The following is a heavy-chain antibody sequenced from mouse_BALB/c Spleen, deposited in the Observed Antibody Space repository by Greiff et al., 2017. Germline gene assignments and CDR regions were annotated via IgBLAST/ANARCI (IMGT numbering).Heavy chain of an antibody. V-gene: IGHV3-2*02. J-gene: IGHJ2*01. CDR1: GYSITSDYA. CDR2: ISYSGST. Sequence: ESGPGLVKPSQSLSLTCTVTGYSITSDYAWNWIRQFPGNKLEWMGYISYSGSTSYNPSLKSRISITRDTSKNQFFLQLNSVTTEDTATYYCARCGNYGGYYFDYWGQGTTLTVSS. CDR3: ARCGNYGGYYFDY. D-gene: IGHD2-1*01.